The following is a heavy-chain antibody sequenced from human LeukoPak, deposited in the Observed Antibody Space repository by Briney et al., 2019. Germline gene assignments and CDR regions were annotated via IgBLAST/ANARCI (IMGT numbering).Heavy chain of an antibody. CDR2: IYYTGTS. J-gene: IGHJ5*02. V-gene: IGHV4-39*01. D-gene: IGHD2-8*02. CDR3: ARRPTDGGTGGVCSGYRNYFDP. CDR1: GGSISSTGHY. Sequence: SETLSLTCTVSGGSISSTGHYWGWIRQPPGREMEWIGHIYYTGTSYHNPSLKSRVTLSIDTSKNQFSLKLTSVTAADTALYYCARRPTDGGTGGVCSGYRNYFDPWGQGTLVTVSS.